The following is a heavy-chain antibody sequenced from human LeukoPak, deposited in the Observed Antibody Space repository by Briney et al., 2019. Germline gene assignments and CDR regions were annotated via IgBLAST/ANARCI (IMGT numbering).Heavy chain of an antibody. Sequence: GASVKVSCKASGYTFTSYDINWVRQATGQGLEWMGWMNPNSGNTGYAQKFQGRVTMTRNTSISTAYMELRSLRSDDTAVYYCAREGTSYYDFWSGSNYYGMDVWGQGTTVTVSS. J-gene: IGHJ6*02. D-gene: IGHD3-3*01. CDR2: MNPNSGNT. V-gene: IGHV1-8*01. CDR1: GYTFTSYD. CDR3: AREGTSYYDFWSGSNYYGMDV.